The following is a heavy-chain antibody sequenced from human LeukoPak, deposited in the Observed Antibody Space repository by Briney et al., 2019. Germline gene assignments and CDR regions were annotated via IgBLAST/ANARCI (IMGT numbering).Heavy chain of an antibody. Sequence: LGGSLRLSCAASGFTFSSYGMHWVRQAPGKGLEWVAVISYDGSNKYYADSVKGRFTISRDNSKNTLYLQMNSLRAEDTAVYYCARGDPYYYGSGSYYFDYWGQGTLVTVSS. CDR1: GFTFSSYG. CDR2: ISYDGSNK. D-gene: IGHD3-10*01. V-gene: IGHV3-30*03. CDR3: ARGDPYYYGSGSYYFDY. J-gene: IGHJ4*02.